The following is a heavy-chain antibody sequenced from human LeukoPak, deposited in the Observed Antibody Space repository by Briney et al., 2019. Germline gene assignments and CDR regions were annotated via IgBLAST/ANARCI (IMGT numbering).Heavy chain of an antibody. CDR2: INHSGST. CDR3: ARGFGEWEFDY. V-gene: IGHV4-34*01. Sequence: SETLSLTCAVYGGSFSGYYWSWIRQPPGKGPEWIGEINHSGSTNYNPSLKSRVTISVDTSKNQFSLKLSSVTAADTAVYYCARGFGEWEFDYWGQGTLVTVSS. CDR1: GGSFSGYY. J-gene: IGHJ4*02. D-gene: IGHD3-10*01.